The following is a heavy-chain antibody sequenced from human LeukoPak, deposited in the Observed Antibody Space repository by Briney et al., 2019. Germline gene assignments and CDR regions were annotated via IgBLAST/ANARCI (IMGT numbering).Heavy chain of an antibody. J-gene: IGHJ6*02. CDR1: GGSISSYY. CDR2: IHYSGST. V-gene: IGHV4-59*08. CDR3: ARVDGNYYYYYGMDV. D-gene: IGHD5-24*01. Sequence: SETLSLTCTVSGGSISSYYWSWIRQSSGKGLEWIGYIHYSGSTNYNPSLKSRVTISVDTSKNPLSLKLSSVTAADTAVYYCARVDGNYYYYYGMDVWGQGTTVTVSS.